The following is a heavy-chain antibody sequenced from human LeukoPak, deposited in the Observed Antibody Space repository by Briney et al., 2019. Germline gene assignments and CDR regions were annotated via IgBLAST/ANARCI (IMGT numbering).Heavy chain of an antibody. V-gene: IGHV3-48*01. D-gene: IGHD3-22*01. J-gene: IGHJ4*02. CDR1: GFDFRSYS. CDR2: ISSFSGTI. CDR3: ARVLHKRNYDSSTYYGY. Sequence: GGSLRLSCAASGFDFRSYSMNWVRQAPGKGLEWVSYISSFSGTIDYADSVKGRFTISRDNAKNSLYLQMNSLRAEDTAVYYCARVLHKRNYDSSTYYGYWGQGTLVTVSS.